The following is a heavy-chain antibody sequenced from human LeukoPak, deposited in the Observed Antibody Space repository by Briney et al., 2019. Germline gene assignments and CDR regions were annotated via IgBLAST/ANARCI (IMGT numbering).Heavy chain of an antibody. D-gene: IGHD3-16*02. V-gene: IGHV5-51*01. J-gene: IGHJ4*02. CDR1: GYSFTSYW. CDR2: IYPGDSDT. CDR3: ARGGLGYHEEYYFDY. Sequence: VESLKISCKGSGYSFTSYWIGWVRQMPGKGLEWMGIIYPGDSDTRYSPSFQGQVTISADKSISTAYLQWSSLKASDTAMYYCARGGLGYHEEYYFDYWGQGTLVTVSS.